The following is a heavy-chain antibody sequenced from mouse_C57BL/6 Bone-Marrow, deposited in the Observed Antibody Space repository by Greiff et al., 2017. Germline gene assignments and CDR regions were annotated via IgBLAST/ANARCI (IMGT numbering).Heavy chain of an antibody. CDR1: GFNIKDDY. D-gene: IGHD1-1*01. V-gene: IGHV14-4*01. J-gene: IGHJ3*01. CDR2: IDPENGDT. CDR3: ARGKPYYYGSSYAWFAY. Sequence: EVQLQQSGAELVRPGASVKLSCTASGFNIKDDYMHWVKQRPEQGLEWIGWIDPENGDTEYASKFQGKATITADTSSNTAYMQLSSLTSEDSAVYFCARGKPYYYGSSYAWFAYWGQGTLVTVSA.